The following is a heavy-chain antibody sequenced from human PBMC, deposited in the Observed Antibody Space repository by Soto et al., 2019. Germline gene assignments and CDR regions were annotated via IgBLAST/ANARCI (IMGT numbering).Heavy chain of an antibody. Sequence: GGSLRLSCAASGFTVSVNLMNWVRQGSGKGLEWVSVINSGGSTDYADSVKGRFTIYRDISRNTLYLQMNSLRAEDTAVYYCVRKNYYYGMDVWGQGTTVTVSS. J-gene: IGHJ6*02. V-gene: IGHV3-66*01. CDR2: INSGGST. CDR1: GFTVSVNL. CDR3: VRKNYYYGMDV.